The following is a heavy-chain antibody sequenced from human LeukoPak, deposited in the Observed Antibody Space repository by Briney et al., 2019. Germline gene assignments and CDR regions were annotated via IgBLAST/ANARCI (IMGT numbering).Heavy chain of an antibody. CDR1: GYTFTGYY. V-gene: IGHV1-2*02. CDR3: AREMNYDDYRTSDY. J-gene: IGHJ4*02. D-gene: IGHD4-17*01. Sequence: ASVKVSCKASGYTFTGYYVHWVRQAPGQGLEWMGWIIPNSGGTKYAQKFQGRVTMTRDTSISTVYMELISLRSDDTAVYYCAREMNYDDYRTSDYWGQGTLVTVSS. CDR2: IIPNSGGT.